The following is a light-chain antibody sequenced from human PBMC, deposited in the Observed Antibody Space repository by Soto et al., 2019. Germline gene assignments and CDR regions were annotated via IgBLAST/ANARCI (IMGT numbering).Light chain of an antibody. CDR2: RNN. CDR3: AAWDDSLNGVV. Sequence: QSVLTRPPSASGTPGQRVTISCSGSSSNIGSNTVNWYQQLPGTAPKLLIYRNNQRPSGVPDRFSGSKSGMSASLAISGLQSEDEADYYCAAWDDSLNGVVFGGGTKLTVL. CDR1: SSNIGSNT. V-gene: IGLV1-44*01. J-gene: IGLJ2*01.